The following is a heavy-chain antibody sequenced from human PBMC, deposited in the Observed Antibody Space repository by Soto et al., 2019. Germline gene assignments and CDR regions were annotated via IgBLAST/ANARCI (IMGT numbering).Heavy chain of an antibody. V-gene: IGHV3-23*01. Sequence: EVQLLESGGGLVQPGGSLRLSCAASGFTFSSYAMSWVRQAPGKGLELVSAISGSGGSTYYADSVKGRFTISRDNSKNPLHLQMNRLRAEDTAVYYCAKEGAYYYDSSCYYYPTSDFDYWGQGTLVTVSS. CDR2: ISGSGGST. CDR3: AKEGAYYYDSSCYYYPTSDFDY. D-gene: IGHD3-22*01. J-gene: IGHJ4*02. CDR1: GFTFSSYA.